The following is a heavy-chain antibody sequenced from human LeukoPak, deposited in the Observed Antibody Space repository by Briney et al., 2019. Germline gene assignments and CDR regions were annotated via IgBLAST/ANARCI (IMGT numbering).Heavy chain of an antibody. CDR3: AKGRDGYNADFDY. V-gene: IGHV3-23*01. Sequence: GGSLRLSCAASGFTFSDYGMNWVRRAPGKGLEWVSGISGSGSIYYADSVKGRFTISRDNSKNTLYLQMNSLRAEDTAVYYCAKGRDGYNADFDYWGQGTLVTVSS. CDR2: ISGSGSI. D-gene: IGHD5-24*01. CDR1: GFTFSDYG. J-gene: IGHJ4*02.